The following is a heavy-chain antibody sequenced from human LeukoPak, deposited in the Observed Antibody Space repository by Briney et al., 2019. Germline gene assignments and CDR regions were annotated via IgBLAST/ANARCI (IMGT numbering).Heavy chain of an antibody. Sequence: PGGSLRLSCAAPGFTFSSYSMNWVRQAPGKGLEWISYISSSSSTIYYADSVKGRFTISRDNAKNSLYLQMNSLRAEDTAVYYCARRLPWFGESYYYYYMDVWGKGTTVTVSS. CDR2: ISSSSSTI. J-gene: IGHJ6*03. CDR1: GFTFSSYS. CDR3: ARRLPWFGESYYYYYMDV. D-gene: IGHD3-10*01. V-gene: IGHV3-48*01.